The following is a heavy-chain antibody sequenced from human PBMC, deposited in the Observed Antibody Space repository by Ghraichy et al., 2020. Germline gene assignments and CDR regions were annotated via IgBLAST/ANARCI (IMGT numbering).Heavy chain of an antibody. CDR3: AKARGYSYGLDY. CDR2: ISWNSGSI. Sequence: GGSLRLSCAASGFTFDDYAMHWVRQAPGKGLEWVSGISWNSGSIGYADSVKGRFTISRDNAKNSLYLQMNSLRAEDTALYYCAKARGYSYGLDYWGQGTLVTVSS. CDR1: GFTFDDYA. D-gene: IGHD5-18*01. J-gene: IGHJ4*02. V-gene: IGHV3-9*01.